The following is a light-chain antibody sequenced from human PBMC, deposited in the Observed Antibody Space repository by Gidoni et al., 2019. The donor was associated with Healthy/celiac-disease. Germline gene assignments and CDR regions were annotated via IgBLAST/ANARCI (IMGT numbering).Light chain of an antibody. J-gene: IGKJ4*01. Sequence: VFPHSPATLSLSPGERATLPCRASQSVSSYLPWYQQKPGQAPRLLIYDASSRDTGIPARFSGSGSGTDFTLTISSLEPEDFAVYYCQQSSNWPLTFXGXTKVEIK. CDR1: QSVSSY. V-gene: IGKV3-11*01. CDR2: DAS. CDR3: QQSSNWPLT.